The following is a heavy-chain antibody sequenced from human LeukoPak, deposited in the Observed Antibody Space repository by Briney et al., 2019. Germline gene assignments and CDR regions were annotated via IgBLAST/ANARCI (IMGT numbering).Heavy chain of an antibody. Sequence: PSETLSLTCAVYGGSFSGYYWSWIRQPPGKGLEWIGEINHSGSTNYNPSLKSRVTISVDTSKNQFSLKLSSVTAADTAVYYCARPLSSSSRGQGFDPWGQGTLVTVSS. CDR2: INHSGST. D-gene: IGHD6-6*01. V-gene: IGHV4-34*01. CDR3: ARPLSSSSRGQGFDP. CDR1: GGSFSGYY. J-gene: IGHJ5*02.